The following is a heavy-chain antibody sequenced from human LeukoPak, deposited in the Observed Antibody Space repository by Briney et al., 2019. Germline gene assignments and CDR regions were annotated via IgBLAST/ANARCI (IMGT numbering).Heavy chain of an antibody. CDR3: AKDFGYSYGKNYFDY. J-gene: IGHJ4*02. CDR2: IKQDGSEK. D-gene: IGHD5-18*01. Sequence: QPGGSLRLSCAASGFTFSSYWMSWVRQAPGKGLEWVANIKQDGSEKYYVDSVKGRFTISRDNAKNSLYLQMNSLRAEDTALYYCAKDFGYSYGKNYFDYWGQGTLVTVSS. CDR1: GFTFSSYW. V-gene: IGHV3-7*03.